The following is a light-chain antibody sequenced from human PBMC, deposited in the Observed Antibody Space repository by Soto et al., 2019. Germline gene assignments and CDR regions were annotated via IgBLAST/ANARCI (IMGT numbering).Light chain of an antibody. J-gene: IGLJ1*01. CDR1: GANIGNNF. Sequence: QSVLTQPPSASGPPGQGVTISCSGRGANIGNNFVCWYQQLPGTAPKLLIYSNNQRPSGVPDRFSGSKSGTSASLAISGLRSEDEGDYYCVSWDDSLSGLVFGTGTKLTLL. CDR2: SNN. V-gene: IGLV1-47*02. CDR3: VSWDDSLSGLV.